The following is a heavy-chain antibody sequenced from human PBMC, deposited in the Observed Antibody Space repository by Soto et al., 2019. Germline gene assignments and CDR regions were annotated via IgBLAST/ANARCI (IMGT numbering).Heavy chain of an antibody. CDR1: CGSISSYY. Sequence: PSETLSLTCTVSCGSISSYYWSWIRQPPGKGLEWIGYIYYSGSTNYNPSLKSRVTISVDTSKNQFSLKLSSVTAADTAVYYCARYYYDSSGYYSAYYFDYWGQGTLVTV. CDR2: IYYSGST. J-gene: IGHJ4*02. D-gene: IGHD3-22*01. V-gene: IGHV4-59*01. CDR3: ARYYYDSSGYYSAYYFDY.